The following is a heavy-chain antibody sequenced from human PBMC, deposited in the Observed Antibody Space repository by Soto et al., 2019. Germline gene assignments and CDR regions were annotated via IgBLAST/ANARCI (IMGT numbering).Heavy chain of an antibody. CDR3: ARDPSGSYYLDY. J-gene: IGHJ4*02. V-gene: IGHV1-69*04. CDR2: IIPILGIA. Sequence: ASVKVSCKASGGTFSSYTISWVRQAPGQGLEWMGRIIPILGIANYAQKFQGRVTITADKSTSTAYMELSSLRSEDTAVYYCARDPSGSYYLDYWGQGTLVTVSS. D-gene: IGHD1-26*01. CDR1: GGTFSSYT.